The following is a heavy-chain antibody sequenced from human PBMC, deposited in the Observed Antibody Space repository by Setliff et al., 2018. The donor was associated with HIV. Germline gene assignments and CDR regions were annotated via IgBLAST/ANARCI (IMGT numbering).Heavy chain of an antibody. J-gene: IGHJ4*02. CDR1: GFSLTSYG. V-gene: IGHV3-30*02. CDR3: CTGPINTYGWDY. D-gene: IGHD5-18*01. CDR2: LQHDENNK. Sequence: PGESLKISCAASGFSLTSYGVHWVRQTPDKGLEWVAFLQHDENNKYYADSVKGRFTISRDTSKNTLFLQMNSLTTDDTAVYYCCTGPINTYGWDYWGQGTVVTVSS.